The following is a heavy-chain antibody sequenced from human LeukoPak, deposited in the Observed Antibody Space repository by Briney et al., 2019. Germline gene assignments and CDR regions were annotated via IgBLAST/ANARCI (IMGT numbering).Heavy chain of an antibody. CDR1: GFTVNSNY. CDR2: IYSGGTT. Sequence: PGGSLRLSCAASGFTVNSNYMSWVRQAPGKGLEWVSVIYSGGTTYYADSVKGRFTISRDTSKNTLFLQINSLRAEDTAVYYCTRVDIVVVAKAFDIWGQGTLVTVSS. V-gene: IGHV3-66*01. CDR3: TRVDIVVVAKAFDI. J-gene: IGHJ3*02. D-gene: IGHD2-15*01.